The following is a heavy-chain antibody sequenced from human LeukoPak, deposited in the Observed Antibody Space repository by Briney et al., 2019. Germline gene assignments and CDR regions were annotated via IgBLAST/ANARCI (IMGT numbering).Heavy chain of an antibody. CDR1: GGSISSGDYY. J-gene: IGHJ3*02. CDR3: ARYCSGVGCYVAYAFDI. Sequence: SETLSLTCTVSGGSISSGDYYWSWIRQPPGKGLEWIGYIYYSGSTYYNPSLKSRVTISVDTSKNQFSLKLSSVTAADTAVYYCARYCSGVGCYVAYAFDIWGQGTMVTVSS. V-gene: IGHV4-30-4*01. CDR2: IYYSGST. D-gene: IGHD2-15*01.